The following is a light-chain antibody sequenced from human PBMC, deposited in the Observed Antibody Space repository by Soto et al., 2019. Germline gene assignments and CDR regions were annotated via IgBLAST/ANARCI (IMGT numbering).Light chain of an antibody. CDR2: RND. Sequence: QAVVTQPPSASGTPGQRVTISCSGSSSNIGRNFAYWYRQLPGTAPKLLIYRNDQRPSGVPDRISGSKSGDSASLAISGLRSEDEADYYCAAWDDSLNAAVFGGGTQLTVL. CDR3: AAWDDSLNAAV. CDR1: SSNIGRNF. V-gene: IGLV1-47*01. J-gene: IGLJ7*01.